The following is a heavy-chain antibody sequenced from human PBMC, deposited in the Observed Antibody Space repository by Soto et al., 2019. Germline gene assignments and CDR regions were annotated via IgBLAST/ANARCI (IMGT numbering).Heavy chain of an antibody. CDR3: SGLPY. CDR1: GVTFSNYW. CDR2: INSDGTTI. V-gene: IGHV3-74*01. D-gene: IGHD6-19*01. Sequence: WGSLRLSCAASGVTFSNYWMHWVRQAPGKGLVWVSRINSDGTTINYADSVKGRFTISRDNAKNTLYLQMNSLRAEDTGVYYCSGLPYWGQGTLVTVSS. J-gene: IGHJ4*02.